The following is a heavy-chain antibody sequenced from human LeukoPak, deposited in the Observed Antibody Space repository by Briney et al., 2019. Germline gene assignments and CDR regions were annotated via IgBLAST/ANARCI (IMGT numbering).Heavy chain of an antibody. CDR3: TTDLRWEVEPPDY. V-gene: IGHV3-23*01. D-gene: IGHD2-2*01. CDR1: GFTFSNAW. Sequence: GGSLRLSCAASGFTFSNAWMSWVRQAPGKGLEWVSAISGSGGSTYYAGSVKGRFTISRDNSKNTLYLQMNSLKTEDTAVYYCTTDLRWEVEPPDYWGQGTLVTVSS. CDR2: ISGSGGST. J-gene: IGHJ4*02.